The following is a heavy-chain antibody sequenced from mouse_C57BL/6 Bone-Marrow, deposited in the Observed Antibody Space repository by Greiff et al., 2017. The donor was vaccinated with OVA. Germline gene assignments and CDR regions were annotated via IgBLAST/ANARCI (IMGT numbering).Heavy chain of an antibody. D-gene: IGHD1-1*01. CDR1: GFTFSDYY. CDR3: ARGLYYYGSSSWFAY. J-gene: IGHJ3*01. CDR2: INYDGSST. Sequence: EVQRVESEGGLVQPGSSMKLSCTASGFTFSDYYMAWVRQVPEKGLEWVANINYDGSSTYYLDSLKSRFIISRDNAKNILYLQMSSLKSEDTATYYCARGLYYYGSSSWFAYWGQGTLVTVSA. V-gene: IGHV5-16*01.